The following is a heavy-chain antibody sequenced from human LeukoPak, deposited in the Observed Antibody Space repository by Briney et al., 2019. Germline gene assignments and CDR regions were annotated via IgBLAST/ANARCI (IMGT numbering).Heavy chain of an antibody. J-gene: IGHJ5*01. Sequence: PGGSLRLSCAASGFTFSSYWMHWVRQAPGKGLVWVSRFNSDGSSTSYADSVKGRFTVSRDNAKNSLYLQIHSLRAEDTAIYYCARGHSRNWYWFDSWGQGTLVTVSS. D-gene: IGHD1-14*01. CDR1: GFTFSSYW. CDR2: FNSDGSST. V-gene: IGHV3-74*01. CDR3: ARGHSRNWYWFDS.